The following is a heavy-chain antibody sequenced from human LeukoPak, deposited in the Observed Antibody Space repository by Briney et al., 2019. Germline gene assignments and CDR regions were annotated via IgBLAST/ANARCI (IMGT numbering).Heavy chain of an antibody. Sequence: SETLSLTCTVSGGSISTYYWSWIRQPPGKGLEWIGNIYYSGSTIYNPSLKSCVTMSVDTSKNQFSLKLTSVTAADTAVYYCARQVDVGCTSSSCYGHGAFDIWGQGTVVTVSS. CDR2: IYYSGST. V-gene: IGHV4-59*08. CDR1: GGSISTYY. J-gene: IGHJ3*02. CDR3: ARQVDVGCTSSSCYGHGAFDI. D-gene: IGHD2-2*01.